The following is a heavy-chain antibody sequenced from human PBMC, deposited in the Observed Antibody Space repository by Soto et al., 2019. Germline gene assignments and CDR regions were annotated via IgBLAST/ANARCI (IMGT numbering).Heavy chain of an antibody. CDR1: GGSISSYS. CDR2: IYFTGNT. J-gene: IGHJ5*02. CDR3: AREVGRDYGDYPGAWFDP. Sequence: QVQLQESGPGLVKPSETLSLTCTVSGGSISSYSWSWIRQPPGKGLEWSGYIYFTGNTNYNPSLKGPITLSVATSRNPFSLQLSSVTAADTAVYYCAREVGRDYGDYPGAWFDPWGQGTLVTVSS. D-gene: IGHD4-17*01. V-gene: IGHV4-59*01.